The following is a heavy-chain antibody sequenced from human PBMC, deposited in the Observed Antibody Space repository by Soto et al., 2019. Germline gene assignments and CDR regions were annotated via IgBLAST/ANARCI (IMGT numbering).Heavy chain of an antibody. CDR2: IYSSGTT. Sequence: SETLSLTCTVFAGSINGYYWSWIRQPAGKGLEWIGRIYSSGTTNYNPSLKSRVTMSVGTSKDEFSLKLSSVTAADTGVYYCARGPYCGDNCYFDSWGQGTLVTVSS. CDR3: ARGPYCGDNCYFDS. D-gene: IGHD2-21*02. CDR1: AGSINGYY. V-gene: IGHV4-4*07. J-gene: IGHJ5*01.